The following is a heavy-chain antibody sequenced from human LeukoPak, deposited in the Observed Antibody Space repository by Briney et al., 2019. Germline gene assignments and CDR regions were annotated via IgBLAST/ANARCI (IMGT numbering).Heavy chain of an antibody. CDR1: GGSISSSSYY. CDR2: IYYSGST. Sequence: SETLSLTCTVSGGSISSSSYYWGWIRQPPGKGLEWIGSIYYSGSTYYNPSLKSRVTISVDTSKNQFSLKLSSVTAADTAVYYCARQDYDTLTGSSSFDPWGQGTLVTVSS. J-gene: IGHJ5*02. D-gene: IGHD3-9*01. V-gene: IGHV4-39*01. CDR3: ARQDYDTLTGSSSFDP.